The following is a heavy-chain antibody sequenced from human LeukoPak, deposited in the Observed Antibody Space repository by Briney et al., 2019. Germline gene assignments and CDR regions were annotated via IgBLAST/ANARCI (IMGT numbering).Heavy chain of an antibody. CDR2: ISSSSSYI. V-gene: IGHV3-21*01. D-gene: IGHD4-17*01. CDR3: ARYGDYGPDYYYYGIDV. Sequence: AGGSLRRSCAASGFTFSSYSMNWVRQAPGKGLEWVSSISSSSSYIYYADSVKGRFTISRDNAKNSLYLQMNSLRAEDTAVYYCARYGDYGPDYYYYGIDVWGQGTTVTVSS. CDR1: GFTFSSYS. J-gene: IGHJ6*02.